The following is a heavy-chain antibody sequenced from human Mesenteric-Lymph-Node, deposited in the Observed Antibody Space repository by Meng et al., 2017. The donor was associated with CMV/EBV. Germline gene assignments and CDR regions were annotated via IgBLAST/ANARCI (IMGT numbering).Heavy chain of an antibody. D-gene: IGHD2-2*01. CDR1: GGSVSSGSYY. J-gene: IGHJ3*01. CDR3: AKKSGYCGTTTCYYAFDL. CDR2: IYYSGST. V-gene: IGHV4-61*01. Sequence: SETLSLTCTVSGGSVSSGSYYWSWIRQPPGKGLEWIGYIYYSGSTNYNPSLKSRVTISVDTSKNQFSLKLSSVTAADTAIYYCAKKSGYCGTTTCYYAFDLWGQGTMVTVSS.